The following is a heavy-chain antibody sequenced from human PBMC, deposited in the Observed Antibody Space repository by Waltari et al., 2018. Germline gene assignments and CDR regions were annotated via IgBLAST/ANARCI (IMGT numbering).Heavy chain of an antibody. CDR1: GGTFSSYA. Sequence: QVQLVQSGAEVKKPGSSVKVSCKASGGTFSSYAISWVRQAPGQGLEWMGGIIPILGIANYAQKFQGRVTSTADKSTSTAYMELSSLRSEDTAVYYCARDRTVAARPYYFDYWGQGTLVTVSS. CDR3: ARDRTVAARPYYFDY. CDR2: IIPILGIA. J-gene: IGHJ4*02. V-gene: IGHV1-69*10. D-gene: IGHD6-6*01.